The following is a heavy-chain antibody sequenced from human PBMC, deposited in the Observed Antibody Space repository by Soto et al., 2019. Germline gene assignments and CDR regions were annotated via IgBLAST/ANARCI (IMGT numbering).Heavy chain of an antibody. V-gene: IGHV1-46*01. CDR3: AREVVGYDSSGYPSPENWSDP. CDR1: GYTFTSYY. J-gene: IGHJ5*02. CDR2: INPSGGST. D-gene: IGHD3-22*01. Sequence: ASVKVSCKASGYTFTSYYMHWVRQAPGQGLEWMGIINPSGGSTSYAQKFQGRVTMTRDTSTSTVYMELSSLRSEDTAVYYCAREVVGYDSSGYPSPENWSDPWGQGTLVTVSS.